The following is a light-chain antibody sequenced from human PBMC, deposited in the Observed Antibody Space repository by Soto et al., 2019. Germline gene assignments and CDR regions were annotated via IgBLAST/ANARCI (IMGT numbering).Light chain of an antibody. CDR3: SSFTSSPTDV. V-gene: IGLV2-14*01. CDR2: EVT. J-gene: IGLJ1*01. CDR1: SSDIGVFNY. Sequence: QSVLTQPASVSGSPGQSITISCTGTSSDIGVFNYVSWYQQHPGKAPKLMIYEVTNRPSGISNRFSGSKSGNTASLTISGLQAEDEADYYCSSFTSSPTDVFGTGTKVTVL.